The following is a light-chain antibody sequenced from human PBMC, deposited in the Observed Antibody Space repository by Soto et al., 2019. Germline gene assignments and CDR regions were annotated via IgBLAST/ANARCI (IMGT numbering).Light chain of an antibody. CDR1: QSIASTY. CDR2: GAS. V-gene: IGKV3-20*01. CDR3: QQCDNAPLYT. J-gene: IGKJ2*01. Sequence: EIVLTQSPGTLSLSPGERANLSCRASQSIASTYLAWYQQKPGQAPRLLIYGASNRATGIPDRFSGSGSGTDFTLTISRLEPEYFAVYYWQQCDNAPLYTFGQGTNLEIK.